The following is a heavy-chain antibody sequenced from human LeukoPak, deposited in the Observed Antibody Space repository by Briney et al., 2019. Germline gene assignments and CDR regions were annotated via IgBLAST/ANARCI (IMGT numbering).Heavy chain of an antibody. V-gene: IGHV3-23*01. CDR2: ISGSGSST. Sequence: GGSLRLSCAASGFTFSNYAMSLVRQAPGKGLEWVSAISGSGSSTYYADSVKGRLTISRDNSKNTLYLQMNSLRAEDTAVYYCATTKRYFDSVSGYYYYYGMDVWGQGTTVTVSS. J-gene: IGHJ6*02. D-gene: IGHD3-9*01. CDR3: ATTKRYFDSVSGYYYYYGMDV. CDR1: GFTFSNYA.